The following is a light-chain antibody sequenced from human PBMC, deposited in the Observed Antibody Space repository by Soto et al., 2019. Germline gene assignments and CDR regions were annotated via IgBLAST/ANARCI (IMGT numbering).Light chain of an antibody. V-gene: IGKV3-11*01. CDR3: QQRNNWPVT. Sequence: EIVLTQFPATLSLSPGERATLSCRASQSVSRYLAWYQQKPGQTPRILIYEAFNRATGIPARFSGSGSGTDFTLTISSLEPEDSAVYYCQQRNNWPVTFGQGTRLEIK. J-gene: IGKJ5*01. CDR2: EAF. CDR1: QSVSRY.